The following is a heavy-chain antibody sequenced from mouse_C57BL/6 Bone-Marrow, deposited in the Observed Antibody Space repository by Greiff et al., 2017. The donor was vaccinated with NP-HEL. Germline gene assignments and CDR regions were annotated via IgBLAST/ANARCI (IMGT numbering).Heavy chain of an antibody. Sequence: VQLQQSGAELARPGASVKLSCKASGYTFTSYGISWVKQRTGQGLEWIGEIYPRSGNPYYNEKFKGKATLTADKSSSTAYMELRSLTSEDSAVYFCARDYYSPAWFAYWGQGTLVTVSA. D-gene: IGHD2-12*01. CDR2: IYPRSGNP. V-gene: IGHV1-81*01. CDR3: ARDYYSPAWFAY. CDR1: GYTFTSYG. J-gene: IGHJ3*01.